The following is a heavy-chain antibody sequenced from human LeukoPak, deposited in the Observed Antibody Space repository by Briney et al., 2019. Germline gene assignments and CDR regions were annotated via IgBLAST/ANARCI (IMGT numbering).Heavy chain of an antibody. Sequence: SETLSLTCAVYGGSFSGYFWSWIRQPPGKGLEWIGEINHSGSTNYNPSLKSRVTISVDSSKNQFSLKLSSVTAADTAVYYCAKTNGYYSDWGQGTLVTVSS. CDR1: GGSFSGYF. CDR3: AKTNGYYSD. CDR2: INHSGST. V-gene: IGHV4-34*01. D-gene: IGHD3-22*01. J-gene: IGHJ4*02.